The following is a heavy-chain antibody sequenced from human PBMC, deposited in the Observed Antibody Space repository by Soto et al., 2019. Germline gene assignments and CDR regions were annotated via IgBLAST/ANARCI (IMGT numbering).Heavy chain of an antibody. D-gene: IGHD3-10*01. CDR1: GYSFTSLD. J-gene: IGHJ4*02. CDR2: MQPSTGRT. Sequence: QVQLVQSGAEVREPGASVKVSCKASGYSFTSLDINWVRQTAGQGLEWMGWMQPSTGRTGYAPKFQGRVTMTRDTSINTAYMELTTLTSADTAFYYCARGVSAGVDYWGQGTLVTVSS. V-gene: IGHV1-8*01. CDR3: ARGVSAGVDY.